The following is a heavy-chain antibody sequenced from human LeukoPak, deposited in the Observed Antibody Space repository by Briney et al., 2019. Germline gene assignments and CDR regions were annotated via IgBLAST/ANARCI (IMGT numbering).Heavy chain of an antibody. Sequence: GGSLRLSCAASGFTFSSYGMHWVRQAPGKGLEWVAVIWYDGSNKYYADSVKGRFTISRDDSKNTVYVQMTSLRADDTAVYYCAKGGRDYYDSSGYYYGYWGQGTLVTVSS. CDR3: AKGGRDYYDSSGYYYGY. V-gene: IGHV3-30*02. CDR2: IWYDGSNK. D-gene: IGHD3-22*01. CDR1: GFTFSSYG. J-gene: IGHJ4*02.